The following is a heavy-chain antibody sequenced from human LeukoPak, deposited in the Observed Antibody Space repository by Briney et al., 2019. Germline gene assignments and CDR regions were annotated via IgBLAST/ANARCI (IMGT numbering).Heavy chain of an antibody. CDR1: GFTFSSYA. CDR2: FSVDGSHT. CDR3: AKCYDTSGRRASDI. D-gene: IGHD3-22*01. Sequence: GGSLRLSCAASGFTFSSYAMNWVRQAPGKGLEWVSAFSVDGSHTYYADSVKGRFTISRDNSKNTLSLQMNSLRAEDTAVYYCAKCYDTSGRRASDIWGQGTMVTVSS. J-gene: IGHJ3*02. V-gene: IGHV3-23*01.